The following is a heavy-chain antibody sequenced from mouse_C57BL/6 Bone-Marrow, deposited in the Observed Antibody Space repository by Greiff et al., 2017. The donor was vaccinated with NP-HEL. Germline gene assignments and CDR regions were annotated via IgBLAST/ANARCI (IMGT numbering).Heavy chain of an antibody. CDR1: GFSLTSYG. CDR2: IWSGRST. V-gene: IGHV2-2*01. J-gene: IGHJ1*03. Sequence: QVQLQQSGPGLVQPSQSLSITCTVSGFSLTSYGVHWVRQSPGKGLEWLGVIWSGRSTDYNAAFISRLSISKDNSKSQVFFKMNSLQADDPAIYYCARPYYSGSSYRHWYFDVWGTGTTVTVSS. D-gene: IGHD1-1*01. CDR3: ARPYYSGSSYRHWYFDV.